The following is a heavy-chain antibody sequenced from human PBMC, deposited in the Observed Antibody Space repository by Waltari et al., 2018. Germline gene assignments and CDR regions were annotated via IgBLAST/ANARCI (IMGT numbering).Heavy chain of an antibody. CDR2: INHSGST. CDR3: ARAPLHLYSSGWYGASIQFDY. D-gene: IGHD6-19*01. J-gene: IGHJ4*02. Sequence: QVQLQQWGAGLLKPSETLSLTCAVYGGSFSGYYWSWIRQPPGKGLEWIGEINHSGSTNYNPSLKSRVTISVDTSKNQVSLKLSSVTAADTAVYYCARAPLHLYSSGWYGASIQFDYWGQGTLVTVSS. CDR1: GGSFSGYY. V-gene: IGHV4-34*01.